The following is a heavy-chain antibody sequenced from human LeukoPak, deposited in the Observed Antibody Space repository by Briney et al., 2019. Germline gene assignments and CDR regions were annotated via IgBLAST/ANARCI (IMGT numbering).Heavy chain of an antibody. V-gene: IGHV1-8*02. J-gene: IGHJ4*02. CDR2: MNPNSGNT. Sequence: ASVKVSCKASGYTFTSDGISWVRQATGQGLEWMGWMNPNSGNTGYAQKFQGRVTMTRNTSISTAYMELGSLRSEDTAVYYCARGHKVAGTFYFDYWGQGTLVTVSS. CDR3: ARGHKVAGTFYFDY. CDR1: GYTFTSDG. D-gene: IGHD6-19*01.